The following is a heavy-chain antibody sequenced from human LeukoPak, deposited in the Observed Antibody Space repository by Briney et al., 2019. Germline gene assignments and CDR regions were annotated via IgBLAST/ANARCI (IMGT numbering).Heavy chain of an antibody. CDR2: IYYSGNN. V-gene: IGHV4-59*02. CDR3: ARVRVGGTFYYFDY. Sequence: PSETLSLTCTLSGASVSIYYWSWIRHPPGKGLEWIGYIYYSGNNNYNPSLDSRATLSVDTSKNQFSLRLTSVTAADTAVYYCARVRVGGTFYYFDYWGQGTLVSVSS. CDR1: GASVSIYY. J-gene: IGHJ4*02. D-gene: IGHD2/OR15-2a*01.